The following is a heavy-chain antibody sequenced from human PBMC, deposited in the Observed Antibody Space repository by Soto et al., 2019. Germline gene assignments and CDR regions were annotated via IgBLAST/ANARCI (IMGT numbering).Heavy chain of an antibody. CDR1: GFTVSSYA. CDR3: VKDRGMSYQPKEGEMATIFDY. CDR2: ISSNGGST. J-gene: IGHJ4*02. V-gene: IGHV3-64D*08. D-gene: IGHD5-12*01. Sequence: GGSLRLSCSASGFTVSSYAMHWVRQAPGKGLEYVSAISSNGGSTYYADSVKGRFTISRDNSKNTLYLQMSSLRAEDTAVYYCVKDRGMSYQPKEGEMATIFDYWGQGTLVTVSS.